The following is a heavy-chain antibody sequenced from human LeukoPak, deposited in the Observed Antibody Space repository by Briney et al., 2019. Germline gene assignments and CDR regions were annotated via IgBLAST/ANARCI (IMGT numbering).Heavy chain of an antibody. J-gene: IGHJ4*02. CDR3: ARERTYYDFWSGTMDY. CDR1: GGSISSYY. CDR2: IYYSGST. D-gene: IGHD3-3*01. Sequence: SETLSLTCTVSGGSISSYYWSWIRQPPGKGLEWIGYIYYSGSTNYNPSLKSRVTISVDTSKNQFSLKLSSVTAADTAVYYCARERTYYDFWSGTMDYWGQGTLVTVSS. V-gene: IGHV4-59*12.